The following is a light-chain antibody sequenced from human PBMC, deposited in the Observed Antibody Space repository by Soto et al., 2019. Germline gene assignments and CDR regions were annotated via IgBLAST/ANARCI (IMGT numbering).Light chain of an antibody. CDR2: SNN. CDR3: AAWDDSLNGRGV. V-gene: IGLV1-44*01. J-gene: IGLJ3*02. Sequence: QSVLTQPPSASGTPGQRVTISCSGSSSNIGNNTVNWYQQLPGTAPKLLIYSNNQRPSGVPDRFSGSRSGTSASLAISGLQSEDEGDYYCAAWDDSLNGRGVFGGGTKLTVL. CDR1: SSNIGNNT.